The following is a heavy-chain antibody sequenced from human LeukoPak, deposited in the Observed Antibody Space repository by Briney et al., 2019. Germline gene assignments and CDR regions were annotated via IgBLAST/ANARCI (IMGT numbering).Heavy chain of an antibody. Sequence: GGSVRLSCAASGCTFDDYGMSWVRQAPGKGLEWVGGINWNGGSTDYAETVKGRFTISRDKAKNSLYMEMDSLRAEDTALYYCASLTGDTIFGVVDYWGQGTLVTVSS. V-gene: IGHV3-20*04. D-gene: IGHD3-3*01. CDR3: ASLTGDTIFGVVDY. CDR1: GCTFDDYG. CDR2: INWNGGST. J-gene: IGHJ4*02.